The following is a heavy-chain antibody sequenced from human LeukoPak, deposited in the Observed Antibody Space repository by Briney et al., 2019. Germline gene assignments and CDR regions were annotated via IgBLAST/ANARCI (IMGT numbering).Heavy chain of an antibody. D-gene: IGHD1-14*01. CDR3: AGIPTAYYYYYMDV. Sequence: ASVKVSCKASGYTFTGYYLHWVRQASGQGLEWMGWINPNSGDTNYAQKFQGRVTMTRDTSISTAYMELSRLRSDDTAVYYCAGIPTAYYYYYMDVWGKGTTVTVSS. J-gene: IGHJ6*03. CDR1: GYTFTGYY. V-gene: IGHV1-2*02. CDR2: INPNSGDT.